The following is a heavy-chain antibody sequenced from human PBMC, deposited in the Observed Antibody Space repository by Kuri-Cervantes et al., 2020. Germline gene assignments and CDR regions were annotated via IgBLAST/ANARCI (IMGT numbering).Heavy chain of an antibody. V-gene: IGHV3-21*04. CDR3: AKGVTPGLRYFDWLSDY. Sequence: GGSLRLSCAASGFTFSSYSMNWVRQAPGKGLEWVSSISSSSSYIYYADSVKGRFTISRDNSKNTLYLQMNSLRAEDTAVYYCAKGVTPGLRYFDWLSDYWGQGTLVTVSS. CDR2: ISSSSSYI. D-gene: IGHD3-9*01. CDR1: GFTFSSYS. J-gene: IGHJ4*02.